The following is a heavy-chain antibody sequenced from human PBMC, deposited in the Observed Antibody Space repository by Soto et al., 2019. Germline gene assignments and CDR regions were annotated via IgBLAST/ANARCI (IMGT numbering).Heavy chain of an antibody. Sequence: PGGSLTLSCAASGFTFDDYAMYWVRQVLGKGLEWVSSISWNSGNIGYADSVKGRFTTSRDNAENSLYLQMNSLRPEDTALYYCVRLKCGDSYATAIDYCGQGTLVPVSS. CDR3: VRLKCGDSYATAIDY. CDR1: GFTFDDYA. D-gene: IGHD2-2*01. V-gene: IGHV3-9*01. J-gene: IGHJ4*01. CDR2: ISWNSGNI.